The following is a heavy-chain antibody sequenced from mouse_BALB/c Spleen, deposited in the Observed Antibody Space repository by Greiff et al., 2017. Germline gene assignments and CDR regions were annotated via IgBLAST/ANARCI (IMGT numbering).Heavy chain of an antibody. Sequence: VQLQQSGAELVKPGASVKLSCKASGYTFTSYYMYWVKQRPGQGLEWIGEINPSNGGTNFNEKFKSKATLTVDKSSSTAYMQLSSLTSEDSAVYYCTRMGDTTVVAPFDDWGQGTTLTVSS. D-gene: IGHD1-1*01. V-gene: IGHV1S81*02. CDR2: INPSNGGT. CDR3: TRMGDTTVVAPFDD. CDR1: GYTFTSYY. J-gene: IGHJ2*01.